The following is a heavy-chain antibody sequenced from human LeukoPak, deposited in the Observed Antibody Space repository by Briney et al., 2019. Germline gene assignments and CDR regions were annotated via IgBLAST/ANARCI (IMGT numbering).Heavy chain of an antibody. V-gene: IGHV4-59*01. CDR3: VRDGGSSSWEIDY. CDR2: IYYSGTT. Sequence: PSETLSLTCTVSGGSISSFYWNWIRQPPRKGLEWIGYIYYSGTTNYNPSLKSRVTISVDTSKNQFSLNLTSVTAADTAVYYCVRDGGSSSWEIDYWGQGTLVTVSS. D-gene: IGHD6-13*01. CDR1: GGSISSFY. J-gene: IGHJ4*02.